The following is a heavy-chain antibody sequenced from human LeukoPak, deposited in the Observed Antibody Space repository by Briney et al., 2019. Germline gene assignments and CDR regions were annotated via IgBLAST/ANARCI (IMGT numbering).Heavy chain of an antibody. J-gene: IGHJ4*02. D-gene: IGHD6-19*01. Sequence: ASVKVSCTASGYTFTGYYMHWVRQAPGQGLEWMGWINPNSGGTNYAQKFQGRVTMTRDTSISTAYMELSRLSSDDTAVYYCARGRLRAVAGRTSDYWGQGTLVTVSS. CDR3: ARGRLRAVAGRTSDY. CDR1: GYTFTGYY. V-gene: IGHV1-2*02. CDR2: INPNSGGT.